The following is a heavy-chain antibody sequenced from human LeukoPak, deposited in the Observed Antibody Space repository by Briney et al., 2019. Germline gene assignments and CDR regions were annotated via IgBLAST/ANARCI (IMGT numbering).Heavy chain of an antibody. CDR2: INPNSGGT. D-gene: IGHD2-15*01. Sequence: GASEKVSCKASGYTFTAYYIHWVRQAPGQGLEWMGWINPNSGGTNYAQKFQGRVTMTRDTSITTAYMELSSLRSDDTAVYYCAKLRHCSGGSCYQGNWFDPWGQGTLVTVSS. CDR3: AKLRHCSGGSCYQGNWFDP. V-gene: IGHV1-2*02. CDR1: GYTFTAYY. J-gene: IGHJ5*02.